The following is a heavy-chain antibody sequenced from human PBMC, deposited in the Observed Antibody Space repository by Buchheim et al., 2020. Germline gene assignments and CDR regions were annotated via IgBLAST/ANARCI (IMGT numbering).Heavy chain of an antibody. CDR2: ISYSGRT. CDR3: ARGRGTAWGYYYGMDV. CDR1: GGSISSYY. Sequence: QVQLQESGPGLVKPSETLSLTCTVSGGSISSYYWSWLRQPPGKGLEWIGFISYSGRTNYNPSLKSRVTISVDTSKNQFSLKLSSVTAADTAVYYCARGRGTAWGYYYGMDVWGQGTT. D-gene: IGHD3-16*01. J-gene: IGHJ6*02. V-gene: IGHV4-59*01.